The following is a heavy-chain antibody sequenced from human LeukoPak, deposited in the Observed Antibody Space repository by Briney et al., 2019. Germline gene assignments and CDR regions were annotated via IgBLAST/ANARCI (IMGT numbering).Heavy chain of an antibody. Sequence: GGSLRLSCAASGFTFSDYCMSWIRQAPGKGLEWVSYISSSGSTIYYADSVKGRFTISRDNAKNSLYLQMNSLRAEDTAVYYCARDYYSNYMDVWGKGTTVTVSS. V-gene: IGHV3-11*04. CDR3: ARDYYSNYMDV. J-gene: IGHJ6*03. CDR1: GFTFSDYC. D-gene: IGHD4-11*01. CDR2: ISSSGSTI.